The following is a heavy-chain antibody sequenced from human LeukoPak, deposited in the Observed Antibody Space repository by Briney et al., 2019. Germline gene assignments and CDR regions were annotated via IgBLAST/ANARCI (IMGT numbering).Heavy chain of an antibody. V-gene: IGHV1-69*13. CDR1: GYTFTGYY. D-gene: IGHD6-13*01. J-gene: IGHJ4*02. CDR2: IIPIFGTA. Sequence: ASVKVSCKASGYTFTGYYMHWVRQAPGQGLEWMGGIIPIFGTANYAQKFQGRVTITADESTSTAYMELSSLRSEDTAVYYCARIGMYSSSSPNDYWGQGTLVTVSS. CDR3: ARIGMYSSSSPNDY.